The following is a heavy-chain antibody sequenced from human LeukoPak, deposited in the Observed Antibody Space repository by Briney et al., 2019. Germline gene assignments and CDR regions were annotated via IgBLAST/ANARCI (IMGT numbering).Heavy chain of an antibody. CDR3: AKRNYYDSSGYSYFYYFDH. J-gene: IGHJ4*02. D-gene: IGHD3-22*01. CDR2: ISGSGGTT. CDR1: GFTFSSYA. V-gene: IGHV3-23*01. Sequence: GGSLRLSCAASGFTFSSYAMNWVRQAPGKGLEWVSGISGSGGTTYYADSVTGRFTISRDNSKNTLYLQMNSLRAEDTAVYYCAKRNYYDSSGYSYFYYFDHWGQGTLVTVSS.